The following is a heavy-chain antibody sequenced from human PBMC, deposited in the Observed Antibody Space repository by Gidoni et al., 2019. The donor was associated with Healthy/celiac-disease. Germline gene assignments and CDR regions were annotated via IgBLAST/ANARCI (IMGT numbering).Heavy chain of an antibody. CDR3: ASSHQSTIFGVVPARDV. CDR2: IIPILGIA. V-gene: IGHV1-69*02. CDR1: GSTFGSYT. J-gene: IGHJ6*02. Sequence: QVQLVQSGAEVKKPGSSVKVSCKASGSTFGSYTISWVRQAPGQGREWMGRIIPILGIANDAQKFQGRVTITADKSKSTAYMELSSLRSEDTAVYYCASSHQSTIFGVVPARDVWGQGTTVTVSS. D-gene: IGHD3-3*01.